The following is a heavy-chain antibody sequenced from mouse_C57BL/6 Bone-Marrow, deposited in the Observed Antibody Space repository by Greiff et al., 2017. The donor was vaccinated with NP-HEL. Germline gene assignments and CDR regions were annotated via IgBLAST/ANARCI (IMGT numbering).Heavy chain of an antibody. V-gene: IGHV1-64*01. Sequence: QVQLQQPGAELVKPGASVKLSCKASGYTFTSYWMPWVKQRPGQGLEWIGMIHPNSGSTNYNEKFKSKATLTVDKSSSTAYMQLSSLTSEDSAVYYCARVLGSAWFAYGGQGTLVTVSA. CDR2: IHPNSGST. D-gene: IGHD4-1*01. CDR3: ARVLGSAWFAY. J-gene: IGHJ3*01. CDR1: GYTFTSYW.